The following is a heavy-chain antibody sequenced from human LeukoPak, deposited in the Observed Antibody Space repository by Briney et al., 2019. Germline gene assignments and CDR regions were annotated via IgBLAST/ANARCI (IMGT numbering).Heavy chain of an antibody. CDR3: ARHGGDYVWGSYRLSFDY. Sequence: SETLSLTCTVSGGSISSYYWSWIRQPPGKGLEWIGYIYYSGSANYNPSLKSRVTISVDTSKNQFSLKLSSVTAADTAVHYCARHGGDYVWGSYRLSFDYWGQGTLVTVSS. J-gene: IGHJ4*02. V-gene: IGHV4-59*08. D-gene: IGHD3-16*02. CDR1: GGSISSYY. CDR2: IYYSGSA.